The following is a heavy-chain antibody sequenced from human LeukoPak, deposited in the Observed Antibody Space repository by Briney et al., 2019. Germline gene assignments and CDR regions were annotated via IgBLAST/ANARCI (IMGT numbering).Heavy chain of an antibody. V-gene: IGHV5-51*01. D-gene: IGHD3-3*01. Sequence: PGESLKISCTGSGYGFTSDWIGWVRQMPGKGLEWMGIIYPGDSDTRYSPSFQGQVTISADKSISTAYLQWSSLKASDTAMYYCARLTYYDFWSGYLYWGQGTLVTASS. CDR1: GYGFTSDW. CDR3: ARLTYYDFWSGYLY. CDR2: IYPGDSDT. J-gene: IGHJ4*02.